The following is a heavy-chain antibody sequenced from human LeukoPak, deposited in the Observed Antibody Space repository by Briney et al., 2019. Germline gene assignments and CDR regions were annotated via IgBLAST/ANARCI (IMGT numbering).Heavy chain of an antibody. CDR1: GFPFGDYA. J-gene: IGHJ4*02. CDR3: ARDPYGDYARYFDY. D-gene: IGHD4-17*01. Sequence: GGSLRLSCTASGFPFGDYAMTWFRQAPGKGLECLGFIRTKPYGGATEYAASVKGRFTISRDDSKSIAYLQMNSLKVEDTAVYYCARDPYGDYARYFDYWGQGSLVTVSS. V-gene: IGHV3-49*03. CDR2: IRTKPYGGAT.